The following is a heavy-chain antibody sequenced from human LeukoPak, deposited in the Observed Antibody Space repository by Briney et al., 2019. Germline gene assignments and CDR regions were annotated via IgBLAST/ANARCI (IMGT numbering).Heavy chain of an antibody. CDR2: INPNSGGT. J-gene: IGHJ4*02. CDR3: ARTLAILTRFYFDY. CDR1: RYTFTGYH. D-gene: IGHD3-9*01. Sequence: ASVKVSCKASRYTFTGYHMHWVRQAPGQGLEWMGWINPNSGGTNYAQKFQGRVTMTRDTSISTAYMELSRLRSDDTAVYYCARTLAILTRFYFDYWGQGTLVTVSS. V-gene: IGHV1-2*02.